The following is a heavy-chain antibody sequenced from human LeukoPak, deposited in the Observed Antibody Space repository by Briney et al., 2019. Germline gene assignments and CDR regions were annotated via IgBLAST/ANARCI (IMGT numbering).Heavy chain of an antibody. CDR2: ISYDGSNK. Sequence: GRSLRLSCAASGFTFSSYAMHWVRQAPGKGLEWVAVISYDGSNKYHADSVKGRFTISRDNSKNTLYLQMNSLRAEDTAVYYCARVGTMIVVVSDAFDIWGQGTMVTVSS. J-gene: IGHJ3*02. V-gene: IGHV3-30-3*01. CDR1: GFTFSSYA. CDR3: ARVGTMIVVVSDAFDI. D-gene: IGHD3-22*01.